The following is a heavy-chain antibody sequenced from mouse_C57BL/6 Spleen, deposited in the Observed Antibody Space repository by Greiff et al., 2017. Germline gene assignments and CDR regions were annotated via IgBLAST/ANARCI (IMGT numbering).Heavy chain of an antibody. CDR1: GYTFTDYY. D-gene: IGHD2-4*01. CDR3: ARYDYLYAMDY. V-gene: IGHV1-76*01. J-gene: IGHJ4*01. CDR2: IYPGSGNT. Sequence: VQLQQSGAELVRPGASVKLSCKASGYTFTDYYINWVKQRPGQGLEWIARIYPGSGNTYYNEKFKGKATLTAEKSSSTAYMQLSSLTSEDSAVYFCARYDYLYAMDYWGQGTSVTVSS.